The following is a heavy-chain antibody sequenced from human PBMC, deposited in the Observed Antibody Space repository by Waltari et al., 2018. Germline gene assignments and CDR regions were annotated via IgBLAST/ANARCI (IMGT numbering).Heavy chain of an antibody. CDR2: ISGSGGST. CDR3: AKRGSSWYNGEGDY. J-gene: IGHJ4*02. Sequence: EVQLLESGGGLVQPGGSLRLSCAASGFTFSSYAMSWVRQAPGKGLEWVSAISGSGGSTNYADSVKGRFTISRDNSKNTLYLQMNSLRAEDTAVYYCAKRGSSWYNGEGDYWGQGTPVTVSS. D-gene: IGHD6-13*01. V-gene: IGHV3-23*01. CDR1: GFTFSSYA.